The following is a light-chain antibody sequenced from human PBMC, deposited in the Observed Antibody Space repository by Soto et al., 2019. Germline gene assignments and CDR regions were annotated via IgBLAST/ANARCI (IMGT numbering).Light chain of an antibody. CDR1: TSTIGSNT. J-gene: IGLJ3*02. Sequence: QSVLTQPPSASGTPGQRVTISCSGSTSTIGSNTVNWYQQLPQTAPKLLIYGSNQRPSGVPDRFSGSESGTSASLAISGLQPEVEGDYYCAAWDDSLKGPVFGGGTKLTVL. CDR3: AAWDDSLKGPV. CDR2: GSN. V-gene: IGLV1-44*01.